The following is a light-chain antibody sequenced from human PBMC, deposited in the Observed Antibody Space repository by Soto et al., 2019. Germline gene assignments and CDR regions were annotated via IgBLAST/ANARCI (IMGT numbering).Light chain of an antibody. J-gene: IGKJ5*01. CDR1: QGISTN. Sequence: EVVMTQSPATLSVSPGDGATLSCRASQGISTNLAWYQQKPGQAPRLLIYGASTRAAGIPVRFRGSRSGTEFTLTIISLMSEDFAVYYCQQYDNWPPITFGQGTRLEI. V-gene: IGKV3-15*01. CDR2: GAS. CDR3: QQYDNWPPIT.